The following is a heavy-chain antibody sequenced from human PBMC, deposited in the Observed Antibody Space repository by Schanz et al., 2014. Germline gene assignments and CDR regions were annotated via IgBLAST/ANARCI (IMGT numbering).Heavy chain of an antibody. V-gene: IGHV3-23*04. CDR2: ISGDHRNT. CDR3: VRDELLWFGEVLSLDY. Sequence: EVQLVESGGGLVQPGGSLRLSCLASGFTFSTHAMSWVRQAPGKGLEWVSSISGDHRNTFYADSVKGRFTISRDNSKNTLYLQMNSLRAEDTAIYYCVRDELLWFGEVLSLDYWGQGALVTVSS. D-gene: IGHD3-10*01. J-gene: IGHJ4*02. CDR1: GFTFSTHA.